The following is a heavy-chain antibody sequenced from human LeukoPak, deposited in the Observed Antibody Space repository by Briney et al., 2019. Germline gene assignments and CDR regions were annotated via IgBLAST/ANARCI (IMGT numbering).Heavy chain of an antibody. J-gene: IGHJ4*02. D-gene: IGHD3-22*01. V-gene: IGHV3-7*01. CDR1: GFTFSSYR. CDR3: ARGGSRYDN. Sequence: GGSLRLSCAASGFTFSSYRMIWVRQATGKGLEWVANIKQEESEKYYVDSVKGRFPISSDNAKNSLYLQLNSRRAEDTAVYYCARGGSRYDNWGQGTLVTVSS. CDR2: IKQEESEK.